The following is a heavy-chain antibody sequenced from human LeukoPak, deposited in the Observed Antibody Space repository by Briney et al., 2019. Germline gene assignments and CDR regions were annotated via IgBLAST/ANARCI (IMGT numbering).Heavy chain of an antibody. CDR2: IYYSGST. CDR3: ARVESGSYYSPYYFDY. Sequence: KPSETLSLTCTVSGGSISSYYWSWIRQPPGKGLEWIGYIYYSGSTNYNPSLKSRVTISGDTSKNQFSLKLSSMTAADTAVYYCARVESGSYYSPYYFDYWGQGTLVTVSS. D-gene: IGHD1-26*01. CDR1: GGSISSYY. J-gene: IGHJ4*02. V-gene: IGHV4-59*01.